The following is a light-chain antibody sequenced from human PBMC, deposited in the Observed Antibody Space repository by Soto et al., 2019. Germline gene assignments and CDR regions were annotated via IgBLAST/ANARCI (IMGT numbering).Light chain of an antibody. CDR3: LSYTTSSSYV. CDR2: EVS. J-gene: IGLJ1*01. V-gene: IGLV2-14*01. Sequence: QLVLTQPASVSGSPGQSITISCTGTSSDVGAYNRVSWYQQHSGKAPKLMIYEVSNRPSGVSNRFSGSKSGNTASLTISGLQAEDEADYYCLSYTTSSSYVFGTGTKVTVL. CDR1: SSDVGAYNR.